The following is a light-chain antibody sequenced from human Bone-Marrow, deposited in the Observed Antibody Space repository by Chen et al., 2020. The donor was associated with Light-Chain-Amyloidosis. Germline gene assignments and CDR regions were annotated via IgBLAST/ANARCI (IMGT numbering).Light chain of an antibody. Sequence: EIVLTQSPGTLSLSPGEGANLSCRASQTISSNYLTWYQQKFGQAPRLLIYGSSSRPTGIPDRFTGSGSVTDFTLTINRLEPEDFAMYYCQQYGTSPLTFGGGTKVEIK. V-gene: IGKV3-20*01. CDR3: QQYGTSPLT. CDR2: GSS. CDR1: QTISSNY. J-gene: IGKJ4*01.